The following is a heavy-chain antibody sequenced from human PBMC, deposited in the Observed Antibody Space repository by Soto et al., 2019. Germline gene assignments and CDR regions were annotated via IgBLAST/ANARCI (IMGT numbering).Heavy chain of an antibody. CDR3: ARPRGYGDYAIEY. V-gene: IGHV3-11*01. Sequence: QVQLVESGGGLVKPGGSLRLSCAASGFTFSDYYMSWIRQAPGKGLEWGSYISRSGSTIYYTDLVKGRFTTSRDNAKNALYLQMNSLRAEDTAVYYCARPRGYGDYAIEYWGQGTLVTVSS. CDR1: GFTFSDYY. J-gene: IGHJ4*02. D-gene: IGHD4-17*01. CDR2: ISRSGSTI.